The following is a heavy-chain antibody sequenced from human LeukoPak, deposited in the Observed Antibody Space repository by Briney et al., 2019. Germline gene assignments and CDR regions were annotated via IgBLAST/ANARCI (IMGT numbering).Heavy chain of an antibody. CDR2: IKQDGSER. V-gene: IGHV3-7*03. D-gene: IGHD1-14*01. J-gene: IGHJ4*02. CDR1: GFTFSSFW. Sequence: GGSLRLSCAASGFTFSSFWMSWVRQAPGKGLEWMANIKQDGSERNYVGSVKGRFTLSRDNTKNSVYLQMNSLRADDTAIYYCARGGTRRPSPYDYWGRGTLVTVSS. CDR3: ARGGTRRPSPYDY.